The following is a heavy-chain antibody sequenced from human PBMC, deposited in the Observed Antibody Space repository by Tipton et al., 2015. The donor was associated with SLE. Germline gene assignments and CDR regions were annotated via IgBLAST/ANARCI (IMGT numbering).Heavy chain of an antibody. CDR3: ARTVGIMDAFDI. D-gene: IGHD1-26*01. CDR2: IYTSGGT. V-gene: IGHV4-61*02. J-gene: IGHJ3*02. Sequence: TLSLTCTVSGGSISSGSYYWSWIRQPAGKGLEWIGRIYTSGGTNYNPSLKSRVTISVDTSKNQFSLKLSSVTAADTAVYYCARTVGIMDAFDIWGQGTMVTVSS. CDR1: GGSISSGSYY.